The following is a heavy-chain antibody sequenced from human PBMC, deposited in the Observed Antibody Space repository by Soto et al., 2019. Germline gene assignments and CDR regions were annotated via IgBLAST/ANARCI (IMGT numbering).Heavy chain of an antibody. CDR3: ARARFQLLHPYYYGMDV. Sequence: ETLSLTCTVSGGSISSYYWSWIRQPPGKGLDWIGYIYYTEKTNYNPSLKSRVTISVDTSKNQFSLKLRSVTAADTGVYFCARARFQLLHPYYYGMDVWGQGTAVTVSS. CDR1: GGSISSYY. D-gene: IGHD2-15*01. V-gene: IGHV4-59*01. CDR2: IYYTEKT. J-gene: IGHJ6*02.